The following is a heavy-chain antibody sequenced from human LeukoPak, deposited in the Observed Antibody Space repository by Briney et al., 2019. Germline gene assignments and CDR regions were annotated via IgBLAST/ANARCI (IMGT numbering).Heavy chain of an antibody. V-gene: IGHV3-20*04. J-gene: IGHJ4*02. CDR3: ARDSFGNYDSSGLPDY. D-gene: IGHD3-22*01. Sequence: GGSLRLSCAASGFQFDDYGMNWVRQVPGKGLEWVAGINWNGGSPGEADSVKGRFTISRDSARNSLYLQMNSLRAEDTAVYYCARDSFGNYDSSGLPDYWGQGTLVTVSS. CDR2: INWNGGSP. CDR1: GFQFDDYG.